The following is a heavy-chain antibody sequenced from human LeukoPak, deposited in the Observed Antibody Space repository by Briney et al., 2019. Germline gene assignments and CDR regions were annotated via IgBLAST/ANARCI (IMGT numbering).Heavy chain of an antibody. CDR3: ARDQGLLDAFDI. CDR1: GGSINSYY. D-gene: IGHD4/OR15-4a*01. J-gene: IGHJ3*02. Sequence: SETLSLTCTVSGGSINSYYWTWIRQPPGKGLGWIGNIYNSGNTNYNPSLKSRVTISVDTSKNQFSLKLNSVTAADTAVYYCARDQGLLDAFDIWGQGTMVTVSS. V-gene: IGHV4-59*01. CDR2: IYNSGNT.